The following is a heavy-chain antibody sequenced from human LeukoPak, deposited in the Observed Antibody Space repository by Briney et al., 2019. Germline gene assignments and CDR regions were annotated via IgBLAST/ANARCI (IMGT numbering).Heavy chain of an antibody. J-gene: IGHJ2*01. CDR2: IYTSGST. CDR3: ARGKQWLVNYWYFDL. V-gene: IGHV4-4*07. CDR1: GGSISNYY. Sequence: ASETLSLTCTVSGGSISNYYWSWIRQPAGKGLEWIGRIYTSGSTNYNPSLKSRVTISVDTSKNQFSLKLSSVTAADTAVYYCARGKQWLVNYWYFDLWGRGTLVTVSS. D-gene: IGHD6-19*01.